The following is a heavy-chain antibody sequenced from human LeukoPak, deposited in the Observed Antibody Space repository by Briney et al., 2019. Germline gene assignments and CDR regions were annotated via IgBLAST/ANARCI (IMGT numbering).Heavy chain of an antibody. CDR2: FDPEDGET. Sequence: ASAKVSCKVSGYTLTELSMHWVRQAPGKGLEWMGGFDPEDGETIYAQKFQGRVTMTEDTSTDTAYMELSSLRSEDTAVYYCATDLNSGSYPGYWGQGTLVTVSS. CDR3: ATDLNSGSYPGY. J-gene: IGHJ4*02. CDR1: GYTLTELS. D-gene: IGHD1-26*01. V-gene: IGHV1-24*01.